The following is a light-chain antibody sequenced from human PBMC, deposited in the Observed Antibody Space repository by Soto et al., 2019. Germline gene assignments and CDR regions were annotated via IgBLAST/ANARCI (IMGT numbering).Light chain of an antibody. J-gene: IGKJ2*01. CDR1: QDISNY. CDR2: DAS. Sequence: DIQMTQSPSSLSASVGDRVTITCQASQDISNYLNWYQQKPGKAPKLLIYDASNLETGVPSRFSGSGSGTEFTFNISSLQPEDIATYYSQQYDNLPYTFGQGTKLEIK. V-gene: IGKV1-33*01. CDR3: QQYDNLPYT.